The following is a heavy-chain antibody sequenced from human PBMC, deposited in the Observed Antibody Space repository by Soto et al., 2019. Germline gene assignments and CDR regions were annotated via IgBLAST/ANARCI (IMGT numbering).Heavy chain of an antibody. V-gene: IGHV3-15*01. CDR3: TTVNPGYSGYDFDY. D-gene: IGHD5-12*01. CDR2: IKSKTDGGTT. J-gene: IGHJ4*02. CDR1: GFTFSNAW. Sequence: PGGSLRLSCAASGFTFSNAWMSWVRQAPGKGLEWVGRIKSKTDGGTTDYAAPVKGRFTISRDDSKNTLYLQMNSLKTEDTAVYYCTTVNPGYSGYDFDYWGQGTLVTVSS.